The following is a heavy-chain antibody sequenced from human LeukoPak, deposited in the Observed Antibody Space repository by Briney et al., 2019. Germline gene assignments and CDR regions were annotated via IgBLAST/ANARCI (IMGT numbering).Heavy chain of an antibody. CDR3: ARDQVVGATAGTFDY. J-gene: IGHJ4*02. Sequence: ASVKVPCKASGYTFTSFGISWVRQAPGQGLEWMGWISAYNGNTNYAQKFQGRVTLTTDTSTSTAHMELRSLRSDDTAVYYCARDQVVGATAGTFDYWGQGTLVTVSS. CDR1: GYTFTSFG. V-gene: IGHV1-18*01. D-gene: IGHD1-26*01. CDR2: ISAYNGNT.